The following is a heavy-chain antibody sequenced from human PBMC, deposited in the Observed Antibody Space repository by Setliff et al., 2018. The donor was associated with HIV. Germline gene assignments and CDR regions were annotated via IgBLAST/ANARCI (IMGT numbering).Heavy chain of an antibody. CDR1: DGSITTDNYF. CDR2: IYHPGNT. Sequence: SSESLSLAWTVADGSITTDNYFWGWIRQPPGKGLEWIGSIYHPGNTYSNSSLNSRVSMSVDTSKKQISLRLHSVTAADTAVYYWSRHEGYLHDGSSYFGRFDPWGQGTLVTVSS. V-gene: IGHV4-39*01. D-gene: IGHD2-15*01. CDR3: SRHEGYLHDGSSYFGRFDP. J-gene: IGHJ5*02.